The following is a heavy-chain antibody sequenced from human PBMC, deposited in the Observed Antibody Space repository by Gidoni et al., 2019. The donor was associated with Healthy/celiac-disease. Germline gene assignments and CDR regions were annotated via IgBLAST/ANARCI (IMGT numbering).Heavy chain of an antibody. Sequence: EVQLVESGGGLVQPGGSLRLSCAASGFTFSSYAMSWVRQAPGKGLEWVSAISGSGGSTYYADSVKGRFTISRDNSKNTLYLQMNSLRAEDTAVYYCAKDSSKMVYAQSSIMDVWGQGTTVTVSS. J-gene: IGHJ6*02. D-gene: IGHD2-8*01. CDR3: AKDSSKMVYAQSSIMDV. CDR1: GFTFSSYA. V-gene: IGHV3-23*04. CDR2: ISGSGGST.